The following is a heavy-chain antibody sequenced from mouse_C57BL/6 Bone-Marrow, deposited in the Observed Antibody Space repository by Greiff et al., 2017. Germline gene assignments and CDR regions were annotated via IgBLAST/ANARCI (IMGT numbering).Heavy chain of an antibody. V-gene: IGHV5-16*01. Sequence: EVKLVESEGGLVQPGSSMKLSCTASGFTFSDYYMAWVRQVPEKGLEWVANINYDGSSTYYLDSLKSRFIFSRDNAKNILYLQMSSLKSEDTATYYCARDDKRAYYGNWAYWYFDVWGTGTTVTVSS. CDR3: ARDDKRAYYGNWAYWYFDV. J-gene: IGHJ1*03. D-gene: IGHD2-10*01. CDR2: INYDGSST. CDR1: GFTFSDYY.